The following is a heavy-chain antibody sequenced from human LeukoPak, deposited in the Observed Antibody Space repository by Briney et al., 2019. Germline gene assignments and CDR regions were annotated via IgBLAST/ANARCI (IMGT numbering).Heavy chain of an antibody. J-gene: IGHJ6*03. CDR3: ARGLGTRGYSYYYMDV. Sequence: GRSLRLSCAASGFTFSSSAMSWVRQAPGKGLEWVSAISGSGVSTSYADSVKGRFTISRDNSKNSLYLQMNSLRVEDTAVYYCARGLGTRGYSYYYMDVWGTGTTVTVSS. CDR2: ISGSGVST. D-gene: IGHD3-16*01. CDR1: GFTFSSSA. V-gene: IGHV3-23*01.